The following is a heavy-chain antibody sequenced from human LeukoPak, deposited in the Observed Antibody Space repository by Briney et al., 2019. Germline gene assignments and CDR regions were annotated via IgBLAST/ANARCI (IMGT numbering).Heavy chain of an antibody. CDR1: GGSFSSGAYY. CDR3: AYQGNGLDV. CDR2: IYYSGST. D-gene: IGHD2-2*01. Sequence: PSETLSLTCTVSGGSFSSGAYYWGWNRQSPRKGLEWIVYIYYSGSTNYNPARKSRVTISVDTPKTQFSLKLGSVTAADTAVYYCAYQGNGLDVWGQGTTVTVS. J-gene: IGHJ6*02. V-gene: IGHV4-61*08.